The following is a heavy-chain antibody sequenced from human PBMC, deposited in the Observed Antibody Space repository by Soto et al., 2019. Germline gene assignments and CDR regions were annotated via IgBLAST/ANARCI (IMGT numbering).Heavy chain of an antibody. CDR3: ARGEQYSGRIFDY. CDR2: TYYRSKWYY. Sequence: SQTLSLPCAITGDSVSSNSAGWSWVRQSPSRGLEWLGRTYYRSKWYYEYAVSVRGRITINPDTSKNQYSLQLNSVTPEDTAVYFCARGEQYSGRIFDYWGQGTPVTVSS. D-gene: IGHD5-12*01. V-gene: IGHV6-1*01. J-gene: IGHJ4*01. CDR1: GDSVSSNSAG.